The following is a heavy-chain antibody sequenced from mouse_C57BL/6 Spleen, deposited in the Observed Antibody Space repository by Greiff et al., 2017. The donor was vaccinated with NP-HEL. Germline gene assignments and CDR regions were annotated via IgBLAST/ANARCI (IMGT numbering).Heavy chain of an antibody. Sequence: VQLQQSGPELVKPGASVKISCKASGYAFSSSWMNWVKQRPGKGLEWIGRIYPGDGDTNYNGKFKGKATLTADKSSSTAYMQLSSLTSEDSAVYFCARELGYYFDYWGQGTTLTVSS. J-gene: IGHJ2*01. CDR1: GYAFSSSW. CDR2: IYPGDGDT. V-gene: IGHV1-82*01. CDR3: ARELGYYFDY.